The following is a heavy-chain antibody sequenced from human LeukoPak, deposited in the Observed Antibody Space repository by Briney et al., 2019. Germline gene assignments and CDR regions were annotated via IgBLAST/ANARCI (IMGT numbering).Heavy chain of an antibody. CDR3: AKVAAAGTFGY. J-gene: IGHJ4*02. D-gene: IGHD6-13*01. V-gene: IGHV3-23*01. Sequence: DSVKGRFTISRDNSKNTLYLQMNSLRAEDTAVYYCAKVAAAGTFGYWGQGTLVTVSS.